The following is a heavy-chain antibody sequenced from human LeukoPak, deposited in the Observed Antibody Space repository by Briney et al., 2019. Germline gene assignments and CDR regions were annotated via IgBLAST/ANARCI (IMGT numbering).Heavy chain of an antibody. CDR3: AKCGYSYGNYYYYGMDV. J-gene: IGHJ6*02. D-gene: IGHD5-18*01. Sequence: PGGSLRLSRAASGLTFSSYAMSWVRQAPGKGLEWVSAISGSGGSTYYADSVKGRFTISRDNSKNTLYLQMNSLRAEDTAVYYCAKCGYSYGNYYYYGMDVWGQGTTVTVSS. CDR2: ISGSGGST. V-gene: IGHV3-23*01. CDR1: GLTFSSYA.